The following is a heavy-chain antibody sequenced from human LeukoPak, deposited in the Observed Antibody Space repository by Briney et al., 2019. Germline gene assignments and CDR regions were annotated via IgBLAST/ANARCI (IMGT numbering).Heavy chain of an antibody. CDR2: ISSSGSTI. D-gene: IGHD3-22*01. CDR1: GFTFSDYY. J-gene: IGHJ4*02. CDR3: AIDYDSSTTFDY. Sequence: GGSLRLSCAASGFTFSDYYMSWIRQAPGKGPEWVSYISSSGSTIYYADSVKGRFTISRDNAKNSLYLQMNSLRAEDTAVYYCAIDYDSSTTFDYWGQGTLVTVSS. V-gene: IGHV3-11*01.